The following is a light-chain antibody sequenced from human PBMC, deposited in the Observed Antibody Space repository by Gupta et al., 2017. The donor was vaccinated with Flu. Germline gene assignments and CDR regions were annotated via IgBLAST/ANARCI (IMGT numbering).Light chain of an antibody. CDR1: NIGTKS. V-gene: IGLV3-21*02. CDR3: QVWHTNYDHYWV. Sequence: SSVLTQTPSLSLASGQTARITCGGKNIGTKSVHWYQQKPGPAPVLFVYDDSDRPSGISERFSGSKSGDTATLTITRVEAGDEADYYCQVWHTNYDHYWVFDGGTKLTVL. J-gene: IGLJ3*02. CDR2: DDS.